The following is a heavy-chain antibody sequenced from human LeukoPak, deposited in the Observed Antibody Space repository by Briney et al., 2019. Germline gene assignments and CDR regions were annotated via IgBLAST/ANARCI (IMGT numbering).Heavy chain of an antibody. V-gene: IGHV4-30-4*08. J-gene: IGHJ5*02. CDR2: IYYSGST. CDR1: GGSISSGDYY. D-gene: IGHD2-2*01. Sequence: SETLSLTCTVSGGSISSGDYYWSWIRQPPGKGLEWIGYIYYSGSTYYNPSLKSRVTISVDTSKNQFSLKLSSVTAADTAVYYCARGGFGCSSTNCLRGFDPWGQGTLVTVSS. CDR3: ARGGFGCSSTNCLRGFDP.